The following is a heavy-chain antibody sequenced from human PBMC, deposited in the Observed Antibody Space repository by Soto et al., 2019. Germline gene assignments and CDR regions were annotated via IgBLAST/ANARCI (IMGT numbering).Heavy chain of an antibody. CDR1: DDSINSDKYY. CDR2: IYYRGNA. Sequence: QLQLQESGPGLVKPSETLSLTCSVSDDSINSDKYYWGWIRQPPGKGLEWIGSIYYRGNAYYNPSQQTRVTISLDKSKRQFSLKLNSVTAADSAVYFCARLEGLATISYYFDFWGPGALVTVSS. D-gene: IGHD3-9*01. V-gene: IGHV4-39*01. J-gene: IGHJ4*02. CDR3: ARLEGLATISYYFDF.